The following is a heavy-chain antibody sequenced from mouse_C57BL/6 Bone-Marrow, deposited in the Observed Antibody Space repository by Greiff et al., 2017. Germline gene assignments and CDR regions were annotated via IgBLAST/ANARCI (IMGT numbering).Heavy chain of an antibody. CDR3: ARRDYYGPYYLDY. V-gene: IGHV1-52*01. CDR2: IDPSASET. CDR1: GYTFTSYW. J-gene: IGHJ2*01. Sequence: QVQLQQPGAELVRPGSSVKLSCKASGYTFTSYWLHWVKQRPIQGLEWIGNIDPSASETHYNQKFKDKATLTVDKSSSTAYMQLSSLTSEDYAVYYCARRDYYGPYYLDYCGQGTTRTVSS. D-gene: IGHD1-1*01.